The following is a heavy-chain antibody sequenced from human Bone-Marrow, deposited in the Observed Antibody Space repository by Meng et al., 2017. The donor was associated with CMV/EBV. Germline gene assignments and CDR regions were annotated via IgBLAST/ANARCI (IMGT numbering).Heavy chain of an antibody. J-gene: IGHJ4*02. D-gene: IGHD4-17*01. CDR3: VKGVTVTTLDY. CDR1: GFTFRSHA. V-gene: IGHV3-23*01. CDR2: ISGSGGST. Sequence: GESLKISCAASGFTFRSHAMSWVRQAPGKGLEWVSHISGSGGSTYYADSVKGRFTISRDNSKNTLYLQMNSLRAEDTALYFCVKGVTVTTLDYWGLGTLVTVSS.